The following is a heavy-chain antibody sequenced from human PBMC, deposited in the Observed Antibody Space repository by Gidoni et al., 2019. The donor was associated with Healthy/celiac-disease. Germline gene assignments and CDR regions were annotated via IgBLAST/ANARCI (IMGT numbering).Heavy chain of an antibody. CDR3: AKDREELHLGDLNWFDP. CDR1: GFPFSSYA. CDR2: LIGSGGST. Sequence: EVQLLESGGGLVQPGGSMRLSCADSGFPFSSYAMSWVREAPGKGMEWVSALIGSGGSTYYADSVKGRFTISRDNSNNTLYLQMNSLRAEDTAVYYCAKDREELHLGDLNWFDPWGQGTLVTVSS. V-gene: IGHV3-23*01. D-gene: IGHD3-16*01. J-gene: IGHJ5*02.